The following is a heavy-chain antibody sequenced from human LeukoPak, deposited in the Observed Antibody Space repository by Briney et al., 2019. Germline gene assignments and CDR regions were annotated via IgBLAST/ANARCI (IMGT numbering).Heavy chain of an antibody. D-gene: IGHD1-26*01. CDR3: ARNHILGYWHFDL. J-gene: IGHJ2*01. CDR2: IYSGGNT. Sequence: GGSLRLSCTVAGFTVSSNFMSWVRQAPEKGLEWVSVIYSGGNTYYADSVSGRFTISRDNSKNTVYLQMNSLRADGTAVYYCARNHILGYWHFDLWGRGTLVTASS. V-gene: IGHV3-53*01. CDR1: GFTVSSNF.